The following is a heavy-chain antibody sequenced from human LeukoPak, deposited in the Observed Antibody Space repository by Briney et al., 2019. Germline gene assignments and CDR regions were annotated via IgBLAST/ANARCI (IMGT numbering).Heavy chain of an antibody. CDR2: ISSSGSTI. CDR1: GFTFISYE. V-gene: IGHV3-48*03. Sequence: SGGSLRLSCAASGFTFISYEMNWVRQAPGKGLEWVSYISSSGSTIYYADSVKGRFTISRDNAKNSLYLQMNSLRAEDTAVYYCARDQAAKAGDSSGYYRLDYWGQGTLVTVSS. J-gene: IGHJ4*02. D-gene: IGHD3-22*01. CDR3: ARDQAAKAGDSSGYYRLDY.